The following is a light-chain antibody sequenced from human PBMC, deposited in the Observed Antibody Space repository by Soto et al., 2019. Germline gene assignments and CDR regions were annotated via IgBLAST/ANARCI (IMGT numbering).Light chain of an antibody. J-gene: IGKJ4*01. CDR2: DAS. Sequence: EIVLTQSPATLSLSPGERATLSCRASQSISSYLAWYQQKPGQAPRLLIYDASNRATGIPARFSGSGSGTAFTLTISSLETEEFAVYYCQPRSNWPLTFGGGTKVEIK. V-gene: IGKV3-11*01. CDR1: QSISSY. CDR3: QPRSNWPLT.